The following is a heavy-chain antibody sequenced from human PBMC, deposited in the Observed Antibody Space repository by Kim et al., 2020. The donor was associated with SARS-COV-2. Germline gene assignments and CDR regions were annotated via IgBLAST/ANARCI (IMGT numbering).Heavy chain of an antibody. Sequence: SETLSLTCAVYGGSFSGYYWSWIRQPPGKGLEWIGEINHSGSTNYNPSLKSRVTISVDTSKNQFSLKLSSVTAADTAVYYCARELSFHLLWPLGYYGMDVWGQGTTVTVSS. CDR1: GGSFSGYY. V-gene: IGHV4-34*01. J-gene: IGHJ6*02. CDR2: INHSGST. D-gene: IGHD3-10*01. CDR3: ARELSFHLLWPLGYYGMDV.